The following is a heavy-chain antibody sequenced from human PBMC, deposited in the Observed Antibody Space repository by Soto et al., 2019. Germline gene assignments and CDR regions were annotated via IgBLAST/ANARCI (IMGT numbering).Heavy chain of an antibody. V-gene: IGHV4-59*08. D-gene: IGHD1-20*01. J-gene: IGHJ5*02. Sequence: PSETLSLTCTVSGGSISSYYWSWIRQPPGKGLEWIGYIYYSGSTNYNPSLKSRVTISVDTSKNQFSLKLSSVTAADTAVYYCARTPRKGVTGTPRFDPWGQGTLVTVSS. CDR2: IYYSGST. CDR1: GGSISSYY. CDR3: ARTPRKGVTGTPRFDP.